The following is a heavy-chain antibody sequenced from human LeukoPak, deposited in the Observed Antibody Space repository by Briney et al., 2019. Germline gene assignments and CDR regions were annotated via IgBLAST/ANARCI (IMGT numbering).Heavy chain of an antibody. CDR3: ARERQQWLALDY. CDR1: AYTFTCYY. V-gene: IGHV1-46*01. CDR2: INPSGRST. D-gene: IGHD6-19*01. J-gene: IGHJ4*02. Sequence: AVTISCKAAAYTFTCYYKHWGRHPQVPGLGRMGIINPSGRSTSSAQNFHARVNITRATSTSTVYKELTSLRSEDTAVYYCARERQQWLALDYWGQRALVTVCS.